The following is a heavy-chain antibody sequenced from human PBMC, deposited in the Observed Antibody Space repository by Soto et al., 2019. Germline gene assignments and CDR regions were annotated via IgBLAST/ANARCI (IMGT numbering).Heavy chain of an antibody. D-gene: IGHD6-19*01. V-gene: IGHV1-18*01. CDR1: GYTFTSYG. CDR2: LSAYNGNT. Sequence: ASGKGSCKASGYTFTSYGISWVRQAPGQGLEWMGWLSAYNGNTNYAQKLQGRVTMTTDTSTSTAYMELRSLRSDDTAVYYCARAAPRSSGWYIYYYYGMDVWGQGTRVTVS. CDR3: ARAAPRSSGWYIYYYYGMDV. J-gene: IGHJ6*02.